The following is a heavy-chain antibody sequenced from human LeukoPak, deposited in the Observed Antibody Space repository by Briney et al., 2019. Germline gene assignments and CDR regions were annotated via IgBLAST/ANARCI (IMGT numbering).Heavy chain of an antibody. CDR2: IRYDGSNK. J-gene: IGHJ4*02. CDR1: GFTFSSYG. D-gene: IGHD5-24*01. Sequence: PGGSLRLSCAASGFTFSSYGMHWVRQAPGKGLEWVAFIRYDGSNKYYADSVKGRFTISRDNSKNSLYLQMNSLRAEDTAVYYCARDRARDGYNSDRDYWGQGTLVTVSS. CDR3: ARDRARDGYNSDRDY. V-gene: IGHV3-30*02.